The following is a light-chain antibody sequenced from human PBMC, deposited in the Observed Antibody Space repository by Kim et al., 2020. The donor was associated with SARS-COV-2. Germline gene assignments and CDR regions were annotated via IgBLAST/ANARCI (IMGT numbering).Light chain of an antibody. CDR3: SSYAGSNNVV. Sequence: GQSVTSSCTGTSGDVGGYNYVSWYQQHPGKAPKLIIYEVSKRPSGVPDRFSGSKSGNTASLTVSGLQAEDEADYYCSSYAGSNNVVFGGGTQLTVL. CDR1: SGDVGGYNY. J-gene: IGLJ2*01. CDR2: EVS. V-gene: IGLV2-8*01.